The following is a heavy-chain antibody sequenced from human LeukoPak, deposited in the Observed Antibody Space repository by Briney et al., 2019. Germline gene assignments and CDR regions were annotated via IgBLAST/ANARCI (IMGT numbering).Heavy chain of an antibody. D-gene: IGHD3-22*01. CDR3: AKSSAYYYDSSGYENDY. Sequence: PGGSLRLSCAPSGFTFSSYAMSWVRQAPGKGLEWVSRISGSGGNTYYADSVKGRFTISRDNSKNTLYLQMNSLRAEDTAVYYCAKSSAYYYDSSGYENDYWGQGTLVTVSS. CDR1: GFTFSSYA. CDR2: ISGSGGNT. J-gene: IGHJ4*02. V-gene: IGHV3-23*01.